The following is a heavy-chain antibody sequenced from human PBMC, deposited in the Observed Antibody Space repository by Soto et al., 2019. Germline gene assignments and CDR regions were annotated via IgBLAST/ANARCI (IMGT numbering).Heavy chain of an antibody. Sequence: PGGSLRLSCAASGFTVSSNYMSWVRQAPGKGLEWVSVIYSAGSTYYADSVKGRFTISRDNSKNTLYLQMNSLRAEDTAVYYCARDNGKYYDSRGYYYWGQGTLVTVSS. CDR3: ARDNGKYYDSRGYYY. D-gene: IGHD3-22*01. CDR2: IYSAGST. CDR1: GFTVSSNY. J-gene: IGHJ4*02. V-gene: IGHV3-53*01.